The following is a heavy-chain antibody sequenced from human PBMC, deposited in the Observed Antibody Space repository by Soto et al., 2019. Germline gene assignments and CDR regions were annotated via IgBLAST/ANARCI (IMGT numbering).Heavy chain of an antibody. Sequence: ASVKVSCKASGYTFTGYYMHWVRQAPGQGLEWMGWINPNSGGTNYAQKFQGRVTMTRDTSISTAYMELSRLRSDDTAVYSCARDRVVVVVAATGSWYYYYGMDVWGQGTTVTVSS. CDR3: ARDRVVVVVAATGSWYYYYGMDV. D-gene: IGHD2-15*01. CDR2: INPNSGGT. V-gene: IGHV1-2*02. J-gene: IGHJ6*02. CDR1: GYTFTGYY.